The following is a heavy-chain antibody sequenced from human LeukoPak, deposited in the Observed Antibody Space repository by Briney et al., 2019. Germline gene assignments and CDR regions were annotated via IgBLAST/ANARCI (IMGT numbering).Heavy chain of an antibody. D-gene: IGHD4-17*01. Sequence: PSETLSLTCTVSGGSISGYYWNWLRQPAGKGLEWIGRIYISGVTNYNPSLKSRVTMTVDTSKNQFSLKLTSVTAADTAVYYCARENGDYYYWGQGTLVTVSS. V-gene: IGHV4-4*07. CDR2: IYISGVT. CDR3: ARENGDYYY. CDR1: GGSISGYY. J-gene: IGHJ4*02.